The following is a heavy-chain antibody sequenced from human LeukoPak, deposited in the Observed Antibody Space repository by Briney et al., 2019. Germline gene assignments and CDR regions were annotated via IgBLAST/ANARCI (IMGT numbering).Heavy chain of an antibody. V-gene: IGHV3-23*01. CDR1: GFTLSSYA. J-gene: IGHJ4*02. CDR2: ISGSGETT. CDR3: AKEAPHFDY. Sequence: GGSLRLSCAASGFTLSSYAMSWARQAPGKGLEWVSTISGSGETTYYTDSVRGRFTISRDNSKNTLYLQMNSLRAEGTAVYYCAKEAPHFDYWGQRTLVTVSS.